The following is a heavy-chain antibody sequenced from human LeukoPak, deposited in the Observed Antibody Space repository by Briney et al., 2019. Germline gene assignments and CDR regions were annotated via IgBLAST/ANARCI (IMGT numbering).Heavy chain of an antibody. CDR1: GYTFTGYY. D-gene: IGHD6-19*01. J-gene: IGHJ5*02. CDR3: ARGGGSGWYSSENWFDP. Sequence: ASVKVSCKASGYTFTGYYMHWVRQAPGQGLEWMGWINPNSGGINYAQKFQGRVTMTRDTSISTAYMELSRLRSDDTAVYYCARGGGSGWYSSENWFDPWGQGTLVTVSS. V-gene: IGHV1-2*02. CDR2: INPNSGGI.